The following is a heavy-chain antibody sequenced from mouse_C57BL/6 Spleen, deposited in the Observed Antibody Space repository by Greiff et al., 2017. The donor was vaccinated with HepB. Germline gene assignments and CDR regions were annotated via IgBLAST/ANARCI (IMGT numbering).Heavy chain of an antibody. D-gene: IGHD1-1*01. CDR1: GYSFTGYY. Sequence: EVQLVESGPELVKPGASVKISCKASGYSFTGYYMNWVKQSPEKSLEWIGEINPSTGGTTYNQTFKAKATLTVDKSSSTAYMQLKRLTSEDSAVYYCARSGYGSSYGYFDVWGTGTTVTVSS. CDR3: ARSGYGSSYGYFDV. CDR2: INPSTGGT. V-gene: IGHV1-42*01. J-gene: IGHJ1*03.